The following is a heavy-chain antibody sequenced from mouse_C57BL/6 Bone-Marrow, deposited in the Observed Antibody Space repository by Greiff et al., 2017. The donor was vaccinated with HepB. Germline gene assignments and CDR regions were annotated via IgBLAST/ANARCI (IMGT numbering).Heavy chain of an antibody. J-gene: IGHJ3*01. CDR3: ARGGAY. CDR1: GFTFSSYG. Sequence: EVHLVESGGDLVKPGGSLKLSCAASGFTFSSYGMSWVRQTPDKRLEWVATISSGGSYTYYPDSVKGRFTISRDNAKNTLYLQMSSLKSEDTAMYYCARGGAYWGQGTLVTVSA. CDR2: ISSGGSYT. V-gene: IGHV5-6*01.